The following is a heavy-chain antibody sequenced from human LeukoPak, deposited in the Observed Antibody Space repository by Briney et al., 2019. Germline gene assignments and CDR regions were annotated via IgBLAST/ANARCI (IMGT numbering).Heavy chain of an antibody. Sequence: PGESLRLSCAASGFTFSSYAMSWVRQAPGKGLEWVSLISGSGGSTYYTDSVKGRFTISRDNSKNTLYLHMNSLRAVDTAIYYCAKERLTTTAFDYWGQGTLVTVSS. J-gene: IGHJ4*02. D-gene: IGHD4-17*01. V-gene: IGHV3-23*01. CDR3: AKERLTTTAFDY. CDR1: GFTFSSYA. CDR2: ISGSGGST.